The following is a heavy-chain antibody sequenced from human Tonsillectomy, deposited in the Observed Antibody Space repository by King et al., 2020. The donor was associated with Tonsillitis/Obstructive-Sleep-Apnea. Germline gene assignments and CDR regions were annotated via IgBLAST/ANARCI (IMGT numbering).Heavy chain of an antibody. D-gene: IGHD5-18*01. V-gene: IGHV3-30*18. CDR2: ISYDGSNK. CDR1: GFIFSSYG. CDR3: AKVVGYSSCQFDY. Sequence: VQLVESGGGVVQPGRSLRLSCAASGFIFSSYGMHWVSQAPDKGREGVAVISYDGSNKYYAESVKGRFTISRDKSKNTLYLHMNSLRVEDTAVYYCAKVVGYSSCQFDYWGQGTLVPVSS. J-gene: IGHJ4*02.